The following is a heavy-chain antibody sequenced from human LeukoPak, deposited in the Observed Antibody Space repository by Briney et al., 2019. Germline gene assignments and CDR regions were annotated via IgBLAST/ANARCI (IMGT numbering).Heavy chain of an antibody. CDR3: ARVSRFYCSSTSCYGSDWFDP. CDR2: IIPILGIA. Sequence: GSSVEVSCKASGGTFSSYTISWVRQAPGQGLEWMGRIIPILGIANYAQKFQGRVTITADKSTSTAYMELSSLRSEDTAVYYCARVSRFYCSSTSCYGSDWFDPWGQGTLVTVSS. D-gene: IGHD2-2*01. J-gene: IGHJ5*02. V-gene: IGHV1-69*02. CDR1: GGTFSSYT.